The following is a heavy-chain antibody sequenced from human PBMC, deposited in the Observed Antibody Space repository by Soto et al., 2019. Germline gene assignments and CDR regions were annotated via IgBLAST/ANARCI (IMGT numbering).Heavy chain of an antibody. J-gene: IGHJ6*03. Sequence: DVQLVESGGGLVQPGGSLRLSCAGSGFTFTNYEMSWVRQAPGKGLEWLSFITSSSRTIYYADSVKGRFTVSRDNAKSSLYLQRSGLRAEDTAVYDCARLSGGWHYFYMDVLGKGTTAPVSS. V-gene: IGHV3-48*01. CDR3: ARLSGGWHYFYMDV. CDR1: GFTFTNYE. D-gene: IGHD6-19*01. CDR2: ITSSSRTI.